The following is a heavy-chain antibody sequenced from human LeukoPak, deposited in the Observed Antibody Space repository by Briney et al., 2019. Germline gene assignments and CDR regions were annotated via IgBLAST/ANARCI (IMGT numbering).Heavy chain of an antibody. J-gene: IGHJ5*02. D-gene: IGHD3-22*01. CDR1: GGSISSGGYS. V-gene: IGHV4-30-2*01. Sequence: SETLSLTCAVSGGSISSGGYSWSWIRQPPGTGLEWIGYIYHSGSTYYNPSLKSRVTISVDRSKNQFSLKLSSVTAADTAVYYCAREGYYDSSGPTSAFDPWGQGTLVTVSS. CDR2: IYHSGST. CDR3: AREGYYDSSGPTSAFDP.